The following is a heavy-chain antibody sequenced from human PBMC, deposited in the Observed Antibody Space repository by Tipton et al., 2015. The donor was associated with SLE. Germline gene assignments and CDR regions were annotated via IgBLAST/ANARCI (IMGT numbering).Heavy chain of an antibody. CDR2: VNHGGRT. J-gene: IGHJ3*02. CDR3: ARQSISPGPFDI. CDR1: GGSVSGFY. D-gene: IGHD2-21*01. Sequence: GLVKPSETLSLTCRVYGGSVSGFYWNWIRQPPGKGLEWIGEVNHGGRTDYNPSLKTRVTISLETSARQFSLRLTSVTATDTALYFCARQSISPGPFDIWGLGTLVTVSS. V-gene: IGHV4-34*01.